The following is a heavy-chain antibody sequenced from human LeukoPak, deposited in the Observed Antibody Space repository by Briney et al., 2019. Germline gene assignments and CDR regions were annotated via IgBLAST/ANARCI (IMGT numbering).Heavy chain of an antibody. Sequence: PSETLSLTCAVYGGSFSGYYWSWIRQPPGKGLEWIGEINHSGSTNYNPSLKSRVTMSVDTSKNQFSLKLSSVTAADTAVYYCARAFRGLRFLEWSTGYYFDYWGQGILVTVSS. CDR1: GGSFSGYY. D-gene: IGHD3-3*01. J-gene: IGHJ4*02. V-gene: IGHV4-34*01. CDR2: INHSGST. CDR3: ARAFRGLRFLEWSTGYYFDY.